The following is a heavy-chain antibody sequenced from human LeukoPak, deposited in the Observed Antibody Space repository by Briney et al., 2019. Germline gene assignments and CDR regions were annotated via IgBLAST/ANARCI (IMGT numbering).Heavy chain of an antibody. CDR2: IYYSGST. V-gene: IGHV4-59*01. D-gene: IGHD3-10*01. J-gene: IGHJ3*02. Sequence: SETLSLTCTVSGDSISAFYWSWIRQPPGKGREWIGYIYYSGSTNYNPSLKSRLTILIETSKNQFSLKLRSVTAADTAVYYCARGGARGSSAFDIWGQGTMVTVSS. CDR1: GDSISAFY. CDR3: ARGGARGSSAFDI.